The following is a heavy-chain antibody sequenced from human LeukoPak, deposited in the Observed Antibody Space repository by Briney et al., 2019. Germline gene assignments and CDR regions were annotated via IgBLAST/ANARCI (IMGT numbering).Heavy chain of an antibody. CDR3: ARHYYDSTGYYYFDY. V-gene: IGHV4-39*01. J-gene: IGHJ4*02. Sequence: SETLSLTCTVSGDSISSSSYYWGWIRQPPGKGLEWIGSVYYSGSTYSNPSLKSRVTISVDTSKNQFSLKLSSVTAADTAVYYCARHYYDSTGYYYFDYWGQGTLVTVSS. D-gene: IGHD3-22*01. CDR1: GDSISSSSYY. CDR2: VYYSGST.